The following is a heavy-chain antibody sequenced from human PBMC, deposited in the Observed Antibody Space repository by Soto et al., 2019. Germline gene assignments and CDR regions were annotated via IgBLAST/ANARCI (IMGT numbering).Heavy chain of an antibody. CDR2: IIPIFGTA. CDR1: GGPFSSYA. D-gene: IGHD3-9*01. V-gene: IGHV1-69*05. J-gene: IGHJ4*02. CDR3: ASRGHVYYDILPGCYTDDY. Sequence: QVQLVQSGAEVKKPGSSVKVSCKASGGPFSSYAISWVRQAPGQGLEWMGGIIPIFGTANYEQKFQGRVTITTDESTSTARMRLSGLRSEDTAVYYCASRGHVYYDILPGCYTDDYRGQGALVTVS.